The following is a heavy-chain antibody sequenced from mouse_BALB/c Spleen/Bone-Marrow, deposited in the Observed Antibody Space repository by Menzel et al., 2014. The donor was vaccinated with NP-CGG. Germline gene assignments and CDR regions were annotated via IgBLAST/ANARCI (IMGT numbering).Heavy chain of an antibody. J-gene: IGHJ1*01. D-gene: IGHD1-1*01. CDR3: ANYGSWYFAV. CDR2: MTYSGST. V-gene: IGHV3-2*02. Sequence: DVQLVESGPGLVKPSQSLSLTCTVTGYSITSDYAWNWIRQFPGNTLEWMGYMTYSGSTSYNPSLKSRFSITRDTSKNQFFLQLTSVTTEDTATYYCANYGSWYFAVWGAGTTVTVSS. CDR1: GYSITSDYA.